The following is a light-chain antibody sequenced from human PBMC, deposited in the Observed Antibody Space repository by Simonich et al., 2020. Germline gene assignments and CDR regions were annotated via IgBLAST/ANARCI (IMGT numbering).Light chain of an antibody. V-gene: IGLV2-14*03. J-gene: IGLJ2*01. CDR2: DVS. CDR1: SSDVGGYNY. CDR3: SSYTSSSTVV. Sequence: QSALTQPASVSGSPGQSITISCTGTSSDVGGYNYFSWYQQHPGKAPNLMIYDVSNRPSGVSNRFSGSKYGNTASLTISGLQAEDEADYYCSSYTSSSTVVFGGGTKLTVL.